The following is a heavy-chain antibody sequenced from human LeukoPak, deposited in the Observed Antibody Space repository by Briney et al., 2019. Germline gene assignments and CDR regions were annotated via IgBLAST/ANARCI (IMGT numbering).Heavy chain of an antibody. Sequence: GGSRRLSCAASGFTVSDNNMIWVRQAPGKGLEWVSTLHRDGSVRYADSVNGRFTISRDDSKNTLSLQMSSLRDEDTAVYYCVRVHGGGYWGQGTLVTVSS. V-gene: IGHV3-53*01. CDR1: GFTVSDNN. D-gene: IGHD3-16*01. J-gene: IGHJ4*02. CDR2: LHRDGSV. CDR3: VRVHGGGY.